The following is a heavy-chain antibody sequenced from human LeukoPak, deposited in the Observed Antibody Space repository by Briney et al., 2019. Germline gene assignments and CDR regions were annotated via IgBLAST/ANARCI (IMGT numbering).Heavy chain of an antibody. Sequence: GGSLRLSCAASGFTFSSYGMHWVRQAPGKGLEWVAVIWYDGSNKYYADSVKGRFTITRDNSKNTLYLQMNSLRAEDTAVYYCARAHIQYGDCGYLDYWGQGTLVTVSS. CDR2: IWYDGSNK. CDR1: GFTFSSYG. J-gene: IGHJ4*02. CDR3: ARAHIQYGDCGYLDY. V-gene: IGHV3-33*01. D-gene: IGHD4-17*01.